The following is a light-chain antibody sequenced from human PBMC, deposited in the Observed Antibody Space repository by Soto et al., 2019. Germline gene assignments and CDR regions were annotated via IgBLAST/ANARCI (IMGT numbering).Light chain of an antibody. CDR1: QCISSR. CDR2: KAS. Sequence: DIQMNQSPSTLSASIGDGVTITCRPSQCISSRLAWYQQKPGKAPKLLIYKASSLESGVPSRFSGSGSGTEFTLTISSLQPDDFATYYCQQYNSYSWTFGQGTKVDIK. V-gene: IGKV1-5*03. J-gene: IGKJ1*01. CDR3: QQYNSYSWT.